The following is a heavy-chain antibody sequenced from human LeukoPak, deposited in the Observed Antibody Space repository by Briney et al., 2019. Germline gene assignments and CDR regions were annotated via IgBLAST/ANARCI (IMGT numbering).Heavy chain of an antibody. V-gene: IGHV5-51*01. CDR3: ARQSAGVTTFGVTFDF. CDR1: GYFFTSYW. CDR2: IFGGDSDT. J-gene: IGHJ4*02. Sequence: GESLKISCQAYGYFFTSYWIGWVRQMPGKGLEWMGIIFGGDSDTRYSPSFEGQVTISADKSINTAYLQWSSPKASDTAMYYCARQSAGVTTFGVTFDFWGQGTLVTVSS. D-gene: IGHD3-3*01.